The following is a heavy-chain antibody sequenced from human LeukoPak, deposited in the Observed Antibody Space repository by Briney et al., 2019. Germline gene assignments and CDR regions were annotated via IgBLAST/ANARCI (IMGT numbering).Heavy chain of an antibody. D-gene: IGHD6-13*01. CDR3: AKDQGAAAGKRGVDY. J-gene: IGHJ4*02. V-gene: IGHV3-23*01. Sequence: GGSLILSCAASGLTFSSYAMSWVRQAPGKGLEWVSAISGSGGNTYYADSVKGRFTISRDNSKNTLYLQMNSLRAEDTAVYYCAKDQGAAAGKRGVDYWGQGTLVTVSS. CDR2: ISGSGGNT. CDR1: GLTFSSYA.